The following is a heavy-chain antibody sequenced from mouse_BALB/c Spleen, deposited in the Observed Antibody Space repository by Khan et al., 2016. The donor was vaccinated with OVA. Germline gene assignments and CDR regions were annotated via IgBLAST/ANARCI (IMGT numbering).Heavy chain of an antibody. D-gene: IGHD1-1*01. J-gene: IGHJ2*01. CDR3: ARRGLRGDIDY. V-gene: IGHV1-7*01. Sequence: QVQLKQSGAELAKPGASVKMSCKASGYTFINYWILWVKQRPGQGLEWIGYINPSTAYTEYNQNFKDKATLTADKSSRTAYMQLSSLTSEDSAVYYCARRGLRGDIDYGGQGTTLTVSS. CDR2: INPSTAYT. CDR1: GYTFINYW.